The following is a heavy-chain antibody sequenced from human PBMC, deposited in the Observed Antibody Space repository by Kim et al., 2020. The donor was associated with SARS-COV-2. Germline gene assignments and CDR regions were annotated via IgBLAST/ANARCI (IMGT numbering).Heavy chain of an antibody. CDR3: ASVVIAGSVTGRFDY. J-gene: IGHJ4*01. D-gene: IGHD6-13*01. V-gene: IGHV3-7*01. CDR2: INEEGSDK. Sequence: GGSLRLSCAASGFRFSNYWMTWVRQAPGKGLQWVANINEEGSDKYYVDSVKGRFTISRDNAKNSLYLQMNSLRDEDTAMYYCASVVIAGSVTGRFDYWG. CDR1: GFRFSNYW.